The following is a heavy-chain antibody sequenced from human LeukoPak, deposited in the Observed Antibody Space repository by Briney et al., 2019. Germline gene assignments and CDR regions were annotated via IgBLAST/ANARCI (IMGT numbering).Heavy chain of an antibody. CDR2: INPNSGGT. D-gene: IGHD6-13*01. V-gene: IGHV1-2*02. CDR1: GYTFTGYY. CDR3: ARERRGIAAAGNWFDP. Sequence: ASVKVSCKASGYTFTGYYMHWVRQAPGQGLEWMGWINPNSGGTNYAQKFQGRVTTTRDTSISTAYMELSRLRSDDTAVYYCARERRGIAAAGNWFDPWGQGTLVTVSS. J-gene: IGHJ5*02.